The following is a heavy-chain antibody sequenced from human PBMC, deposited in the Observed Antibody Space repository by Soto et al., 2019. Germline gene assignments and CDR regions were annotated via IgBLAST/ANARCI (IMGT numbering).Heavy chain of an antibody. Sequence: DVQLLESGGGLVEPGGSLTLSCAASGFPYSTYALNWVRQAPGKGPEWVSTISESGHHTHYADSVKGRFTISRDKSKNTLSLQMNSLRVDDTAIYYCTKSDGCGGGACYTGTYYYFDVWGRGTLVTVSS. D-gene: IGHD3-16*02. V-gene: IGHV3-23*01. CDR2: ISESGHHT. CDR1: GFPYSTYA. J-gene: IGHJ2*01. CDR3: TKSDGCGGGACYTGTYYYFDV.